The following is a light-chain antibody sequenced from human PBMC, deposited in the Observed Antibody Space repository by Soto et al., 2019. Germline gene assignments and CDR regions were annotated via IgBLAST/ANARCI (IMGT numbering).Light chain of an antibody. CDR2: GAS. J-gene: IGKJ1*01. Sequence: EVVMTQSPATVSVTPEERATLSCRASQSVSSNLAWYQQKPGQAPRLLIYGASTRATGIPARFSGSGSGTDFTLTISSLQSEDFAVYYCQQYNNWPRTFCQRTNVDIK. V-gene: IGKV3-15*01. CDR1: QSVSSN. CDR3: QQYNNWPRT.